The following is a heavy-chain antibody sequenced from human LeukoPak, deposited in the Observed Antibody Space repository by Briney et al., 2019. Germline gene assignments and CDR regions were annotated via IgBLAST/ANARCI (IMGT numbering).Heavy chain of an antibody. Sequence: GASVKVSCKASGYTFTSYDISWVRQAPGQGLEWMGWITAYNGNTNYAQKLQDRVTMTTDTSTGTAYMELTSLRSDDTAMYYCARFSPMAGFDYWGQGTLVTVSS. V-gene: IGHV1-18*01. CDR1: GYTFTSYD. D-gene: IGHD6-19*01. CDR2: ITAYNGNT. CDR3: ARFSPMAGFDY. J-gene: IGHJ4*02.